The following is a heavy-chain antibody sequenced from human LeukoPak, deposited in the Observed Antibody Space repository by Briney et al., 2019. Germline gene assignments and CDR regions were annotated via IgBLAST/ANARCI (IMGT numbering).Heavy chain of an antibody. CDR3: ARDNSVRDTAWWFDP. V-gene: IGHV1-46*01. D-gene: IGHD2-21*02. Sequence: GASVKVSCKAFGYTFTNYYMHWVRQAPGQGLEWMGLINPSGHWTSYAQKFQGRVTLTRDVSTSTDYLELSSLRSEDTAVCYCARDNSVRDTAWWFDPWGQGTLVTVSS. CDR1: GYTFTNYY. J-gene: IGHJ5*02. CDR2: INPSGHWT.